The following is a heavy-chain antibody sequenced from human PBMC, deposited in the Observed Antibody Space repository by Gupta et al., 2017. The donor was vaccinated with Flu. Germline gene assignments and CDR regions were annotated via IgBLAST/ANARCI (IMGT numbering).Heavy chain of an antibody. CDR1: STYA. V-gene: IGHV3-23*01. CDR2: ITSSDGST. CDR3: AVRPAAIPSICDS. D-gene: IGHD2-2*02. Sequence: STYAMAWVRQAPGKGLQWVSGITSSDGSTYYADYVKGRFTISRDNSKNTLYLQMNNLRAEAAAVDFCAVRPAAIPSICDSWRQGTRVTVSS. J-gene: IGHJ4*02.